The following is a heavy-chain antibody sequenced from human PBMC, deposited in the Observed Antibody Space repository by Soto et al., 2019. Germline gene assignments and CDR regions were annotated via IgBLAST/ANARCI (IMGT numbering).Heavy chain of an antibody. V-gene: IGHV1-46*03. CDR3: TRGLASGDY. CDR2: INPNGGST. Sequence: QVQLVQPGAEVKKPGASVMFSCKASGYIFTNFYIHWVRQAPGQGLEWIGIINPNGGSTNYAQNFQGRVTMTRETSTSTVYMDLSSLRSEDTAVYYCTRGLASGDYWGQGTLITVSS. CDR1: GYIFTNFY. D-gene: IGHD6-6*01. J-gene: IGHJ4*02.